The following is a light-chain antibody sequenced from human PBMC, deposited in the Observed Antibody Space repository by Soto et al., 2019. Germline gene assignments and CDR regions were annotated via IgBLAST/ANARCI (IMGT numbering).Light chain of an antibody. V-gene: IGLV2-8*01. Sequence: QSVLTQPPSASGSPGQSVTISCTGTSSDVGGYNYVSWYQQHPGKAPKLMIYEVSKRPSGVPDRFSGSKSGNTASLTVSGLQAEDEAHYYCSSYAGSNNSLYVFGTGTKV. CDR1: SSDVGGYNY. J-gene: IGLJ1*01. CDR3: SSYAGSNNSLYV. CDR2: EVS.